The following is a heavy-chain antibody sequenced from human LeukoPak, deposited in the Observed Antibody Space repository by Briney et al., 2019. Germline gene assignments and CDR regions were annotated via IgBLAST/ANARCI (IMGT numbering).Heavy chain of an antibody. D-gene: IGHD3-22*01. J-gene: IGHJ4*02. CDR1: GGSISNYY. CDR3: ARHKTNYYDSSGYFLNSFDY. CDR2: IYYSGST. V-gene: IGHV4-59*08. Sequence: SETLSLTCIVSGGSISNYYWSWFRQPPGKGLEWIGYIYYSGSTNYNPSLKSRVTISVDTSKNQFSLKLSSVTAADTAVYYCARHKTNYYDSSGYFLNSFDYWGQGTLVTVSS.